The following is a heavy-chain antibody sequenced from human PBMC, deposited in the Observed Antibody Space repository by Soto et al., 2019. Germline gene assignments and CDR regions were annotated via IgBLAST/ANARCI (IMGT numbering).Heavy chain of an antibody. CDR2: MSFDGKNE. J-gene: IGHJ4*02. CDR1: GFTFSNFA. Sequence: QVHLVESGGGVVQPGGSLRLSCAASGFTFSNFAAHWVRQSPGKGLEWVAFMSFDGKNEDYADSLRGRFTISRDNSKNTLYLQMNSLRPEDTAIYYCSVAQNGYWGQGTLVTVS. D-gene: IGHD6-19*01. V-gene: IGHV3-30*03. CDR3: SVAQNGY.